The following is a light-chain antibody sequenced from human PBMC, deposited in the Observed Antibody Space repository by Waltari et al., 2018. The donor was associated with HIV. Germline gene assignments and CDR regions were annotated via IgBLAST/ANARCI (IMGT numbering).Light chain of an antibody. CDR3: QQYNNWPRT. CDR2: GAS. CDR1: QSVSSN. Sequence: EVVMTQSPATLSVSPGEGATLSCRASQSVSSNLAGYQQKPGQVPRLLIYGASTRATGIPARFSGSGSGTEFTLTISSLQSEDFAVYYCQQYNNWPRTFGQGTKVEIK. V-gene: IGKV3-15*01. J-gene: IGKJ1*01.